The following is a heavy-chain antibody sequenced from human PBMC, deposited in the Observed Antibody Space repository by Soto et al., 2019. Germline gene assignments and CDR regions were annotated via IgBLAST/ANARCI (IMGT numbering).Heavy chain of an antibody. CDR1: GFTFSDYY. CDR2: ISSSGSTI. J-gene: IGHJ6*02. D-gene: IGHD6-6*01. Sequence: GESLKISCAASGFTFSDYYMSWIRQAPGKGLEWVSYISSSGSTIYYADSVKGRFTISRDNAKNSLYLQMNSLRAEDTAVYYCAREYSSSSNYYGMDVWGQGTTVTVSS. V-gene: IGHV3-11*01. CDR3: AREYSSSSNYYGMDV.